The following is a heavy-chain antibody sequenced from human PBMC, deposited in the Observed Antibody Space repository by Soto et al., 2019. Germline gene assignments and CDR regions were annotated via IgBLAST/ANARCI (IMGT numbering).Heavy chain of an antibody. V-gene: IGHV3-9*01. CDR1: GFTFSNAW. CDR3: TKARLWGGDGYNSYYYNAMDV. CDR2: ISWNSGRI. D-gene: IGHD3-16*01. J-gene: IGHJ6*02. Sequence: GGSLRLSCAASGFTFSNAWMNWVRQAPGKGLEWVSGISWNSGRIGYADSVKGRFTISRDNAKNSLYLQMNSLRPEDTALYYCTKARLWGGDGYNSYYYNAMDVWGQGTTVTVSS.